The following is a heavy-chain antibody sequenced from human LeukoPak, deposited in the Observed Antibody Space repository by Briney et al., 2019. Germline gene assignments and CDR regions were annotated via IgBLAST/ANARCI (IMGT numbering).Heavy chain of an antibody. CDR2: INTNTGDP. Sequence: VASVKVSCKASGYTFTSYAMNWVRQAPGQGLEWMGWINTNTGDPTYAQGFTGRFVFSLDTSVSTAYLQISSLKAEDTAVYYCAREGGYFDWLMNAFDIWGQGTMVTVSS. D-gene: IGHD3-9*01. J-gene: IGHJ3*02. CDR3: AREGGYFDWLMNAFDI. V-gene: IGHV7-4-1*02. CDR1: GYTFTSYA.